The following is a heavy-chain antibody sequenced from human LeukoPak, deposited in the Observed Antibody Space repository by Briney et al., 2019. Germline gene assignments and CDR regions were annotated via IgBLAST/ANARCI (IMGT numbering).Heavy chain of an antibody. CDR1: GFTFSSYA. Sequence: GGSLRLSCAASGFTFSSYAMSWVRQAPGKGLEWVSAISGSGGSTYYADFVKGRFTISRDNSKNTLYLQMNSLRAEDTAVYYCAKDSIVVVPAATDDYGMDVWGQGTTVTVSS. D-gene: IGHD2-2*01. V-gene: IGHV3-23*01. J-gene: IGHJ6*02. CDR2: ISGSGGST. CDR3: AKDSIVVVPAATDDYGMDV.